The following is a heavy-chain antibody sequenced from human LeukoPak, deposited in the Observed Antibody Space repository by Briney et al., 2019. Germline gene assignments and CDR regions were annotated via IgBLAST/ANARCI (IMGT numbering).Heavy chain of an antibody. CDR3: AKDRRYCSSTSCYARPYYYYGMDV. D-gene: IGHD2-2*01. V-gene: IGHV3-30*18. CDR1: GFTFSSYG. CDR2: ISYDGSNK. Sequence: QPGGSLRLSCAASGFTFSSYGMHWVRQAPGKGLEWVAVISYDGSNKYYADSVKGRFTISRDNSKNTLYLQMNSLRAEDTAVYYCAKDRRYCSSTSCYARPYYYYGMDVWGQGTTVTVSS. J-gene: IGHJ6*02.